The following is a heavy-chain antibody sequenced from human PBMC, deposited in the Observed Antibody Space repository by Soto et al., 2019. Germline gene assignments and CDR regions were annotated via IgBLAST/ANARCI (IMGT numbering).Heavy chain of an antibody. J-gene: IGHJ3*02. CDR3: TIGGTDIVVVPAAEGQHFNDAFDI. CDR1: GFTFSGSA. V-gene: IGHV3-73*01. CDR2: IRSKANSYAT. D-gene: IGHD2-2*01. Sequence: PGGSLRLSCAASGFTFSGSAMHWVRQASGKGLEWVGRIRSKANSYATAYAASVKGRFTISRDDSKNTAYLQMNSLKTEDTAVYYCTIGGTDIVVVPAAEGQHFNDAFDIWGQGTMVTVSS.